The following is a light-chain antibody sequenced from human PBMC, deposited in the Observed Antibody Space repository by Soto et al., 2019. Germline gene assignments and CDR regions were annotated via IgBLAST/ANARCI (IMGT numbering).Light chain of an antibody. CDR3: SSYTSDSTYV. J-gene: IGLJ1*01. CDR1: SSDVGGYNY. V-gene: IGLV2-14*01. Sequence: QSVLTQPASVSGSTGQSITISCTGTSSDVGGYNYVSWYQEHPGKAPKLMIYDVSNRPSGVSNRFSGSKSGNTASLTISGLQAEDEADYYCSSYTSDSTYVFGTGTKLTVL. CDR2: DVS.